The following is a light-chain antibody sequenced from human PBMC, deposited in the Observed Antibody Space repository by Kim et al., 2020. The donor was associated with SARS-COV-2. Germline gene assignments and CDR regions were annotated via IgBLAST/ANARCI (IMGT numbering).Light chain of an antibody. J-gene: IGKJ1*01. CDR3: QQRSNWPPT. Sequence: LSPGETATLSCRASQSVSSYLAWYQQKPGQAPRLLIYDASNRATGIPARFSGSGSGTDFTLTISSLEPEDFAVYYCQQRSNWPPTFGQGTKVDIK. V-gene: IGKV3-11*01. CDR2: DAS. CDR1: QSVSSY.